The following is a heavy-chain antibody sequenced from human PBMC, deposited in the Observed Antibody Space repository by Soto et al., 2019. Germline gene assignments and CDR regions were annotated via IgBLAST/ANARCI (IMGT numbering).Heavy chain of an antibody. V-gene: IGHV4-31*03. D-gene: IGHD3-16*01. Sequence: QVQLQESGPGVVKTSQTLSLTCTVSGGSIRRRGYYWSWIRHRPGEGMQWIGFFYYSGITDYNPSLRSRAVLSADTSTNQVFLQLSSVTAADTAVYYCASSGAREGDWFDPWGQGTLVTVSS. J-gene: IGHJ5*02. CDR3: ASSGAREGDWFDP. CDR2: FYYSGIT. CDR1: GGSIRRRGYY.